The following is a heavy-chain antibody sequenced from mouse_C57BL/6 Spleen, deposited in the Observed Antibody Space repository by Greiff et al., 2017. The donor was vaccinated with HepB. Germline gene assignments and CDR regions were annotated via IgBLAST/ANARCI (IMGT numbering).Heavy chain of an antibody. Sequence: EVNVVESGGGLVKPGGSLKLSCAASGFTFSSYAMSWVRQTPEKRLEWVATISDGGSYTYYPDNVKGRFTISRDNAKNNLYLQMSHLKSEDTAMYYCARDSGSRYYFDYWGQGTTLTVSS. CDR1: GFTFSSYA. V-gene: IGHV5-4*01. CDR2: ISDGGSYT. CDR3: ARDSGSRYYFDY. D-gene: IGHD1-1*01. J-gene: IGHJ2*01.